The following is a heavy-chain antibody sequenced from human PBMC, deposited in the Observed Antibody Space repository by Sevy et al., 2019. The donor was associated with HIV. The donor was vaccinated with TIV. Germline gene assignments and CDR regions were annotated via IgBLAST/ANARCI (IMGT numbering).Heavy chain of an antibody. V-gene: IGHV3-7*01. CDR2: IKADGSDK. Sequence: GGSLRLSCAASGFIFSANWMNWVHQAPGKGLEWVANIKADGSDKHYVDSVEGRFTISRDNAKNLLFLQMNSLRVEDTAVYYCAHETFGRFESWGQGTLVTVSS. CDR3: AHETFGRFES. D-gene: IGHD3-16*01. J-gene: IGHJ4*02. CDR1: GFIFSANW.